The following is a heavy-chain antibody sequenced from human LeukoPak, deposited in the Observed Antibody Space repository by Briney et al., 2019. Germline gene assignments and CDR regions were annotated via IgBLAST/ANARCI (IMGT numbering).Heavy chain of an antibody. V-gene: IGHV4-34*01. D-gene: IGHD3-9*01. CDR3: ARLTPFYGEEYYDILTGYYHPAY. CDR2: INHSGST. Sequence: SETLSLTCAVYGGSFSGYYWSWIRQPPGKGLEWIGEINHSGSTNYNPSLKSRVTISVDTSKNQFSLKLSSVTAADTAVYYCARLTPFYGEEYYDILTGYYHPAYWGQGTLVTVSS. CDR1: GGSFSGYY. J-gene: IGHJ4*02.